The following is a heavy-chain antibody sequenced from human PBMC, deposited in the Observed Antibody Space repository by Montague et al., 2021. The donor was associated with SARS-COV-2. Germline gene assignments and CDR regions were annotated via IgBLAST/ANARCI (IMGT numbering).Heavy chain of an antibody. Sequence: SETLSLTCRVSGDSISTSTWWTWVRQTPGKGLEWIGEIFHSGTINYNPSLKSRVTISVDKSKNQFSLRLSSVIAADTAVYYCATLPRRTAPGTRDYFGLDVWGQGTTVVVSS. D-gene: IGHD6-13*01. J-gene: IGHJ6*02. CDR3: ATLPRRTAPGTRDYFGLDV. CDR2: IFHSGTI. V-gene: IGHV4-4*02. CDR1: GDSISTSTW.